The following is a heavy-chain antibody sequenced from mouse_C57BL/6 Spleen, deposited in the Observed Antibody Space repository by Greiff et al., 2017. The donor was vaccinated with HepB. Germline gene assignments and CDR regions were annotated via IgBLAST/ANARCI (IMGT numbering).Heavy chain of an antibody. CDR3: HYYYGSSPGYFDV. D-gene: IGHD1-1*01. J-gene: IGHJ1*03. Sequence: EVKVEESGGGLVQPGGSMKLSCAASGFTFSDAWMDWVRQSPEKGLEWVAEIRNKANNHATYYAESVKGRFTISRDDSKSSVYLQMNSLRAEDTGIYYCHYYYGSSPGYFDVWGTGTTVTVSS. CDR1: GFTFSDAW. V-gene: IGHV6-6*01. CDR2: IRNKANNHAT.